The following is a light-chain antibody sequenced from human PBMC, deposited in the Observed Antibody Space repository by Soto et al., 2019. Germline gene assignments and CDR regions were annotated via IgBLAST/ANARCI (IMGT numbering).Light chain of an antibody. CDR2: SDN. J-gene: IGLJ2*01. V-gene: IGLV1-44*01. Sequence: QSVLTQPPSASGTPGQRVTISCSGSSSNIGTNTVIWYQQLPGAAPKLLIYSDNHRPSGVPDRFSGSKSGTSASLAISGLQSEDEADYYCAAWDVSLVVFGGGTQLTVL. CDR3: AAWDVSLVV. CDR1: SSNIGTNT.